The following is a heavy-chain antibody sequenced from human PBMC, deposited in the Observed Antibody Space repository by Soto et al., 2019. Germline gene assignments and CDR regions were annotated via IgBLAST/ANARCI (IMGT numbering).Heavy chain of an antibody. J-gene: IGHJ6*02. CDR3: ARHGRDTPSDGWDV. CDR2: IYDGGTT. Sequence: QLQLQESGPGLVKPSETLSLTCTVSGGSISSLNYYWDWIRQTPGKGLEWIGNIYDGGTTYYNPSLKSRVSMLVDTSKNQFSLSLTSVSAADTAIYFCARHGRDTPSDGWDVWGQGTTVTVSS. CDR1: GGSISSLNYY. V-gene: IGHV4-39*01. D-gene: IGHD5-18*01.